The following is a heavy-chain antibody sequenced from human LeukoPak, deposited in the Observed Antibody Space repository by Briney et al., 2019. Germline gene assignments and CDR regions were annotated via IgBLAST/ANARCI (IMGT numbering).Heavy chain of an antibody. J-gene: IGHJ6*03. V-gene: IGHV4-34*01. CDR2: INHSGST. D-gene: IGHD5-24*01. Sequence: GSLRLSCAASGFTFSDYYMSWIRQPPGKGLEWIGEINHSGSTNYNPSLKSRVTISVDTSKNQFSLKLSSVTAADTAVYYCARGRSQYYYYYMDVWGKGTTVTVSS. CDR3: ARGRSQYYYYYMDV. CDR1: GFTFSDYY.